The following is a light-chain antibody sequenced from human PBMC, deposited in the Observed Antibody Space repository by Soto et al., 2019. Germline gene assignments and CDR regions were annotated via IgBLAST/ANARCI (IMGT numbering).Light chain of an antibody. V-gene: IGLV1-47*01. CDR3: AAWDDSPVV. J-gene: IGLJ2*01. Sequence: QSVLTQPPSASGTPGQRVTISCSGSSSNIGSNYVYWYQQLPGTAPKLLIYRNNQRPSGVPDRFSGSKSGTSASLAISGLRSEDEADYYCAAWDDSPVVFGGGTKLPS. CDR2: RNN. CDR1: SSNIGSNY.